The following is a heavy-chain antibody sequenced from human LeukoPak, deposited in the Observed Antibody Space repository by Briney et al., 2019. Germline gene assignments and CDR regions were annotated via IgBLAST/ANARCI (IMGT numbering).Heavy chain of an antibody. V-gene: IGHV1-18*01. J-gene: IGHJ4*02. D-gene: IGHD6-19*01. Sequence: ASVKVSCKASGYTFTSYGISWVRQAPGQGLEWMGWISAYNGNTNYAQKFQGRVTMTRDTSISTAYMELSRLRSDDTAVYYCARDRSPGYSSGWYDYWGQGTLVTVSS. CDR2: ISAYNGNT. CDR3: ARDRSPGYSSGWYDY. CDR1: GYTFTSYG.